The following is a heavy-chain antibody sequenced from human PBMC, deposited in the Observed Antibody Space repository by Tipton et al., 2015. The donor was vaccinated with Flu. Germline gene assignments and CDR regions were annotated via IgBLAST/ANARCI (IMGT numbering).Heavy chain of an antibody. V-gene: IGHV3-33*01. J-gene: IGHJ4*02. D-gene: IGHD3-10*01. CDR2: IWYDGSNK. CDR3: VRDGRINMVQSKGYFDY. Sequence: SLRLSCAASGFTFSSYGMHWVRQAPGKGLEWVAVIWYDGSNKYYADSVKGRFTISRDNSKNTLYLQMNSLRAEDTALYYCVRDGRINMVQSKGYFDYWGQGTLVTVSS. CDR1: GFTFSSYG.